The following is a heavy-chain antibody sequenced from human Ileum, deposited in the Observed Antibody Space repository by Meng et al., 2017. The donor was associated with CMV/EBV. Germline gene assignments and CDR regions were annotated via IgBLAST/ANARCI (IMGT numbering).Heavy chain of an antibody. CDR1: GASISSGDYY. Sequence: QVQPQESGPALVKPSQTLSLSCTVSGASISSGDYYWSWIRQPPGKGLEWIGYIFFSGNTYYNPSLNNRVIISIDTPRNQFSLKVDSVTAADTAVYYCARFRIAALGNLFDPWGHGTLVTVSS. CDR2: IFFSGNT. J-gene: IGHJ5*02. CDR3: ARFRIAALGNLFDP. D-gene: IGHD6-13*01. V-gene: IGHV4-30-4*08.